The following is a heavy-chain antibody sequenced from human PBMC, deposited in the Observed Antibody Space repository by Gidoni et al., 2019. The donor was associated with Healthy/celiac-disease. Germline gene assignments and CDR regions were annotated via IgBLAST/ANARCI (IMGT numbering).Heavy chain of an antibody. Sequence: QITLKESGPTLVTPTQTLTLTCTFTGFSLSTSGVGLGLLRQPPGQALEWLAVIDWDDDKRYSPSLKSRLTSTNDTSKNQVVLTLTNMDPVDTATYYCAHSLKGWYFDLWGRGTLVTVSA. V-gene: IGHV2-5*02. CDR2: IDWDDDK. CDR3: AHSLKGWYFDL. CDR1: GFSLSTSGVG. J-gene: IGHJ2*01.